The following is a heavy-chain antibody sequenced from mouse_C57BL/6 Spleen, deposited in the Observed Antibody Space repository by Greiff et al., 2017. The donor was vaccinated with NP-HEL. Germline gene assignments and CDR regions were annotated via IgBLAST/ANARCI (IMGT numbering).Heavy chain of an antibody. CDR2: IWSGGST. D-gene: IGHD4-1*01. Sequence: QVHVKQSGPGLVQPSQSLSITCTVSGFSLTSYGVHWVRQPPGKGLEWLGVIWSGGSTDYNAAFISRLSISKDNSKGQVFFKMNSLQADDTAIYYCAKNQYWAMDYWGQGTSVTVSS. J-gene: IGHJ4*01. CDR1: GFSLTSYG. CDR3: AKNQYWAMDY. V-gene: IGHV2-4*01.